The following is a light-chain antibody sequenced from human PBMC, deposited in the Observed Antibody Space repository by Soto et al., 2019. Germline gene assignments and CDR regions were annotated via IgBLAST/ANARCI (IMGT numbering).Light chain of an antibody. J-gene: IGKJ5*01. CDR3: QQDGYSPIN. CDR1: HSVIINY. CDR2: GAS. V-gene: IGKV3-20*01. Sequence: EIVLTQSPATLSLSPVEIANLYFISIHSVIINYLAWYPPKPGQAPRLLIYGASSRATGIPDRFIGSGSGTNFTRTISRLEPEAFAVYYCQQDGYSPINVGQGPRLAI.